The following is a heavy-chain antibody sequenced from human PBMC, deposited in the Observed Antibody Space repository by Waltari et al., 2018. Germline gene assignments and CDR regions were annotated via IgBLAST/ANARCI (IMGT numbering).Heavy chain of an antibody. CDR1: GGSISSSNYY. D-gene: IGHD1-26*01. V-gene: IGHV4-39*01. CDR3: ARPDSRSGSYYFDY. CDR2: IYYSGST. Sequence: QLQLQESGPGLVKPSETLSLTCTVSGGSISSSNYYWGLIRQPPGKGLEWIGNIYYSGSTYYNPSLKSRVTTYIDTSKNQFSLKLSSVTAADTAVYFCARPDSRSGSYYFDYWGQGTLVTVSS. J-gene: IGHJ4*02.